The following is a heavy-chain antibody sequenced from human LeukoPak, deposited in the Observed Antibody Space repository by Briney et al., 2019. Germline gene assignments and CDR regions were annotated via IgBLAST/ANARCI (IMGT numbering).Heavy chain of an antibody. CDR3: ASSGDTAMVTADY. CDR2: IIPIFGTA. D-gene: IGHD5-18*01. CDR1: GYTFTGYY. Sequence: ASVKISCKASGYTFTGYYMHWVRQAPGQGLEWMGGIIPIFGTANYAQKFQGRVTITADKSTSTAYMELSSLRSEDTAVYYCASSGDTAMVTADYWGQGTLVTVSS. V-gene: IGHV1-69*06. J-gene: IGHJ4*02.